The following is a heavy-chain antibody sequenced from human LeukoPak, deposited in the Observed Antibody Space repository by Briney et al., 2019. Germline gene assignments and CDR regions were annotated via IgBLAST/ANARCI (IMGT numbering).Heavy chain of an antibody. V-gene: IGHV3-30*04. J-gene: IGHJ4*02. CDR3: AKKKGGYKYDDFFDF. Sequence: GRSLRLSCAASGFTFNNFAMHWVRQAPGKGLEWVAIISHDGSKKDYADSVKGRFTLSRDNSQNTLYVQMNSLRGEDTAVYYCAKKKGGYKYDDFFDFWGQGTLVTVSS. CDR2: ISHDGSKK. D-gene: IGHD5-24*01. CDR1: GFTFNNFA.